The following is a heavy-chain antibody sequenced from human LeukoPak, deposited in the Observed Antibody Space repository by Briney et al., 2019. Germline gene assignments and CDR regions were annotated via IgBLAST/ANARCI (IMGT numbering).Heavy chain of an antibody. D-gene: IGHD3-16*01. Sequence: GGSLRLSCTTSGFTFSNYPMSWVRQAPGKGLEWVANIKQDGSEKYYVDSVKGRFAISRDDASNSLYLHMSSLRAEDTAVYYCARDPTGGNYYYYYMDVWGKGTTVTVSS. CDR2: IKQDGSEK. CDR1: GFTFSNYP. V-gene: IGHV3-7*01. J-gene: IGHJ6*03. CDR3: ARDPTGGNYYYYYMDV.